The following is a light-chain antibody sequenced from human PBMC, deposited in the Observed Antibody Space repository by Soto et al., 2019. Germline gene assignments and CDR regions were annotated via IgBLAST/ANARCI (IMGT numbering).Light chain of an antibody. Sequence: QSVLTQPASVSGSPGHSITISCTGTSSDIGGHNAVSWYQQYSGEAPRLLIYDVTSRAAGVSNRFSASKSGNTASLTISGLQAEDEADYYCSSYETGGSYVLGPGTKVTVL. CDR2: DVT. J-gene: IGLJ1*01. V-gene: IGLV2-14*01. CDR3: SSYETGGSYV. CDR1: SSDIGGHNA.